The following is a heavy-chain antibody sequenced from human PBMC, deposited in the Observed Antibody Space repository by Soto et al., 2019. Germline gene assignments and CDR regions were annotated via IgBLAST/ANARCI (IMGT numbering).Heavy chain of an antibody. D-gene: IGHD4-17*01. CDR3: ARGEYGDYAGTYYGMDV. CDR2: IYYSGST. J-gene: IGHJ6*02. CDR1: GGSISSGDYY. Sequence: QVQLQESGPGLVKPSQTLSLTCTVSGGSISSGDYYWSWIRQPPGKGLEWIGYIYYSGSTYYNPSLKSRVTISVDTSKNQFSLKLSSVTAADTAVYYCARGEYGDYAGTYYGMDVWGQGTTVTVSS. V-gene: IGHV4-30-4*01.